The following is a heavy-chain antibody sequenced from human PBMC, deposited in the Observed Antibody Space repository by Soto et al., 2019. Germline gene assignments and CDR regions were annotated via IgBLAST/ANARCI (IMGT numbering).Heavy chain of an antibody. V-gene: IGHV3-21*01. CDR3: ARDLRYSSSWYSDY. CDR2: ISSSSYI. J-gene: IGHJ4*02. D-gene: IGHD6-13*01. Sequence: GGSLRLSCAASGFTFSSYSMNWVRQAPGKGLEWVSSISSSSYIYYADSVKGRFTISRDNAKNSLYLQMNSLRAEDTAVYYCARDLRYSSSWYSDYWGQGTRVTVSS. CDR1: GFTFSSYS.